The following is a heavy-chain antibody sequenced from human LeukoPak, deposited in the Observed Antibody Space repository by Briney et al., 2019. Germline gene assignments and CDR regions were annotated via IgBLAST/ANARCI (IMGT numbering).Heavy chain of an antibody. D-gene: IGHD2-2*01. J-gene: IGHJ5*02. CDR2: IYYSGST. Sequence: SETLSLTCTVSGGSISSYYWSWIRQPPGKGPEWIGYIYYSGSTNYNPSLKSRVTISVDTSKNQFSLKLSSVTAADTAVYYCARDASWQADGWFDPWGQGTLVTVSS. V-gene: IGHV4-59*01. CDR3: ARDASWQADGWFDP. CDR1: GGSISSYY.